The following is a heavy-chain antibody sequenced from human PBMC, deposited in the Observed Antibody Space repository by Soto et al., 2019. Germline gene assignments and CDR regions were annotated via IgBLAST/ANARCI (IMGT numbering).Heavy chain of an antibody. CDR3: ATPDGPLGAFDI. Sequence: QLQLQESGPGLVKPSETLSLTCTVSGGSISSSSYYWGWIRQPPGKGLEWIGSIYYSGSTYYNPSLKSRVTIPVDTSKNQFSLKLSSVTAADTAVYYCATPDGPLGAFDIWGQGTMVTVSS. CDR1: GGSISSSSYY. CDR2: IYYSGST. J-gene: IGHJ3*02. V-gene: IGHV4-39*01. D-gene: IGHD7-27*01.